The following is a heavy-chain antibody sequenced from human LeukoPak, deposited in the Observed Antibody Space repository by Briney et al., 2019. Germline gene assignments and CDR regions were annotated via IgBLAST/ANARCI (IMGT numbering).Heavy chain of an antibody. Sequence: SETLSLTCTVSGGSISSYYWSWIRRPPGKGLEWIGYIYYSGSTNYNPSLKSRVTISVDTSKNQFSLKLSSVTAADTAVYYCAHTGYSSGWYSPATDWYFDLWGRGTLVTVSS. CDR1: GGSISSYY. CDR2: IYYSGST. J-gene: IGHJ2*01. CDR3: AHTGYSSGWYSPATDWYFDL. D-gene: IGHD6-19*01. V-gene: IGHV4-59*01.